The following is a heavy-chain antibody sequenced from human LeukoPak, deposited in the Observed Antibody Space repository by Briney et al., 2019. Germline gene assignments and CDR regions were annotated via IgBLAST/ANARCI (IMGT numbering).Heavy chain of an antibody. CDR2: IYYSGST. V-gene: IGHV4-61*01. J-gene: IGHJ4*02. CDR3: ASGIAASYFDY. CDR1: GGSLSSGSYY. Sequence: SETLSLTCTVSGGSLSSGSYYWSWIRQPPGKGLEWIGYIYYSGSTNYNPSLKSRVTISVDTSKNQFSLKLSSVTAADTAVYYCASGIAASYFDYWGQGTLVTVSS. D-gene: IGHD6-13*01.